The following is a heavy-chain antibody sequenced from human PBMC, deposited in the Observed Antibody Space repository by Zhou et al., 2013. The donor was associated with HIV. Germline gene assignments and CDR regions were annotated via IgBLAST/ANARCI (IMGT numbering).Heavy chain of an antibody. J-gene: IGHJ2*01. Sequence: QVQLVQSGAEVKKPGSSVKVSCKPSGGMFSTYAFAWVRQAPGQGLEWMGTITPFFGSSDYAQNFQDRLTITTDQSTSTIYMDLSGLTSDDTAVYYCAREPSGDFWYFDLWGRGTRVIVSS. CDR2: ITPFFGSS. D-gene: IGHD7-27*01. CDR1: GGMFSTYA. CDR3: AREPSGDFWYFDL. V-gene: IGHV1-69*05.